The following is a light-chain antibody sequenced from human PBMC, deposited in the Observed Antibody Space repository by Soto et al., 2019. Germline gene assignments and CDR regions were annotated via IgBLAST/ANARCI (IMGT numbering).Light chain of an antibody. V-gene: IGLV1-40*01. CDR2: GNS. CDR3: QSYDSSLSGAV. CDR1: SSNIGAGYD. Sequence: QSVLTQPPSVSGAPGQRVTISCTGSSSNIGAGYDVHWYQQLPGTAPKLLIYGNSNRTSGVPDRFSGSKSGTSASLAITGRQAEDEADYYCQSYDSSLSGAVFGGGTQLTVL. J-gene: IGLJ7*01.